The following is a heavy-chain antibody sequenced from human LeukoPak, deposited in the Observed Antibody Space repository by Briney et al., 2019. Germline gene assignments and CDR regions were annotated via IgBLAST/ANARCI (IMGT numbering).Heavy chain of an antibody. CDR1: GFTFSDYG. J-gene: IGHJ4*02. V-gene: IGHV3-30*02. CDR2: IRYDGSIK. Sequence: PGGSLRLSCAASGFTFSDYGMVWVRQAPGKGLEWVAFIRYDGSIKYYTDSVKDRFTVSRDNSRNTLYLQMNSLRAEDTAVYYCARRSRYGWYFDYWGQGTQVTVSS. D-gene: IGHD2-15*01. CDR3: ARRSRYGWYFDY.